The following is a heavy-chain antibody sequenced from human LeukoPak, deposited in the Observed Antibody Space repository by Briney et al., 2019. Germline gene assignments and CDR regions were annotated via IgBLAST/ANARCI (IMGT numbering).Heavy chain of an antibody. CDR2: ISSDSGAR. V-gene: IGHV3-48*01. Sequence: GGSLRLSCGASGLTFSSYSMNWVRQAPGKGLEWVSYISSDSGARYYADSVKARFTISRDNARNSLYLQMNSLRAEDTAVYYCARATQPGFDHWGQGTLVTVSS. CDR1: GLTFSSYS. CDR3: ARATQPGFDH. D-gene: IGHD2-15*01. J-gene: IGHJ5*02.